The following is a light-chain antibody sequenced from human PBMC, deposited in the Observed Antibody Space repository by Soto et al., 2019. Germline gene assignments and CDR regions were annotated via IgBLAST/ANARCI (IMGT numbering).Light chain of an antibody. J-gene: IGLJ2*01. Sequence: SYELTQPPSVSVSPGQTASITCSGDKWGDKYACWYQQKPGQSPVLVIYQDSKRPSGIPERFSGSNSGNTATLTISGTQAMDEADYYWQAWDSSTGGVVFGGGTKVTVL. CDR2: QDS. CDR3: QAWDSSTGGVV. CDR1: KWGDKY. V-gene: IGLV3-1*01.